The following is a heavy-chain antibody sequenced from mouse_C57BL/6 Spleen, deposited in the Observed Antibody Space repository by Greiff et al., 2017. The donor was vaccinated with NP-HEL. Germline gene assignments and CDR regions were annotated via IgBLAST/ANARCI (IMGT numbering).Heavy chain of an antibody. V-gene: IGHV1-72*01. D-gene: IGHD2-4*01. CDR3: AKGPYDYEDYAMDY. J-gene: IGHJ4*01. Sequence: QVQLQQPGAELVKPGASVKLSCKASGYTFTSYWMHWVKQRPGRGLEWIGRIDPNSGGTTYNEKFKSKATLTVDKPSSTAYMQLSSLTSDDSAVYYWAKGPYDYEDYAMDYWGQGTSVTVSS. CDR1: GYTFTSYW. CDR2: IDPNSGGT.